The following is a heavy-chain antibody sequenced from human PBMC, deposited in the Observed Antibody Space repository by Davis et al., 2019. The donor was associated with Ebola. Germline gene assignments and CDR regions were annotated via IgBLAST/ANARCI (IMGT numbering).Heavy chain of an antibody. J-gene: IGHJ4*02. CDR1: GFSFRDFG. CDR2: VSYDGSIT. V-gene: IGHV3-30*18. D-gene: IGHD3-10*01. Sequence: GGSLRLSCAASGFSFRDFGMHWVRQAPGKGLEWVAVVSYDGSITYYADSVKGRFTISRDNSKNTLYLQMSSLRLEDTAVYFCAKDDKFASVGPRGVDHWGQGTQVIVSS. CDR3: AKDDKFASVGPRGVDH.